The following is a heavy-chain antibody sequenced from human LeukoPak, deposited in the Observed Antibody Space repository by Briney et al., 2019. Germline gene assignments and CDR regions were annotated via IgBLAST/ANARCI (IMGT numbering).Heavy chain of an antibody. CDR1: GFTFSSYS. J-gene: IGHJ3*02. D-gene: IGHD1-26*01. CDR3: ARDHRLSGSYDAFDI. CDR2: ISSSSSYI. V-gene: IGHV3-21*01. Sequence: GGSLRLSCAASGFTFSSYSMNWVRQAPGKGLEWFSSISSSSSYIYYADSVKGRFTISRDNAKNLLYLQMNSLRAEDTAVYYCARDHRLSGSYDAFDIWGQGTMVTVSS.